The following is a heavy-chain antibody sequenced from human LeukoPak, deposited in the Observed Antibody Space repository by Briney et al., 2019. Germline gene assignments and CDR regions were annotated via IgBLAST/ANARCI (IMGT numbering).Heavy chain of an antibody. V-gene: IGHV3-21*04. CDR1: GFTFSSYS. D-gene: IGHD1-7*01. J-gene: IGHJ4*02. Sequence: PGGSLRLSCAASGFTFSSYSMNWARQAPGKGLEWVSSISSSSSYIYYADSVKGRFTISRDNSKNTLYLQMNSLRAEDTAVYYCAKTTLTGTTLGFGFDYWGQGTLVTVSS. CDR3: AKTTLTGTTLGFGFDY. CDR2: ISSSSSYI.